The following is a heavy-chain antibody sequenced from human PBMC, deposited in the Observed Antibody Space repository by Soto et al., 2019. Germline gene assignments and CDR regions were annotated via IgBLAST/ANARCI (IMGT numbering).Heavy chain of an antibody. V-gene: IGHV4-30-4*01. Sequence: SETLSLTCTVSGGSISSGVYYWSWIRQPPGKGLEWIGYIYYSGSTYYNPSLKSRVTISVDTSENQFSLKLSSVTAADTAVYYCAGAYYYDSSGYTWSQGTLVTVSS. J-gene: IGHJ4*02. CDR3: AGAYYYDSSGYT. CDR2: IYYSGST. CDR1: GGSISSGVYY. D-gene: IGHD3-22*01.